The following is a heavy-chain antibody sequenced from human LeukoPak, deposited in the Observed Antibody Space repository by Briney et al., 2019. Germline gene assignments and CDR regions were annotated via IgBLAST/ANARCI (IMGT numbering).Heavy chain of an antibody. CDR2: ISGSSSYI. Sequence: GGSLRLSCAVSGFTFSSYTMNWVRQAPGKGLEWVSSISGSSSYIYYADSVKGRFTISRHNAKNSLYLQMNSLSAEDTGVYYCARDGDPYCSGGSCAFLNYWGQGTLITVSS. CDR1: GFTFSSYT. J-gene: IGHJ4*02. V-gene: IGHV3-21*01. D-gene: IGHD2-15*01. CDR3: ARDGDPYCSGGSCAFLNY.